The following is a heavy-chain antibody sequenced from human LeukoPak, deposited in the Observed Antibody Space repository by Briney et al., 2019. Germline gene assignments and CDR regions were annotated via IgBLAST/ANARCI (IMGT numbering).Heavy chain of an antibody. CDR2: IHYTGAT. CDR1: GGSITGYY. V-gene: IGHV4-34*01. D-gene: IGHD3-9*01. CDR3: ARGNILTGYCFDF. J-gene: IGHJ4*02. Sequence: SETLSLTCAVYGGSITGYYWSWIRQAPGRGLEWVGEIHYTGATSYNPSLKSRATISTDTSKNQFSLRLSSVTAADTAVYYCARGNILTGYCFDFWGQGALVTVSS.